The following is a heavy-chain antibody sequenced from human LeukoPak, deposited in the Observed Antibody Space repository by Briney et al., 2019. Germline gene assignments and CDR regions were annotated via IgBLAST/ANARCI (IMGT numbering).Heavy chain of an antibody. V-gene: IGHV3-7*01. D-gene: IGHD1-26*01. CDR2: IKQDGSEK. CDR3: ARNPPGIVGAPTHYCYYMDV. CDR1: GFTVSSNS. Sequence: PGGSLRLSCTVSGFTVSSNSMSWVRQAPGKGLQWVANIKQDGSEKNYVDSVKGRFSISRDNAKNSLYLQMNSLTAEDTAVYYCARNPPGIVGAPTHYCYYMDVWGRGTTVTISS. J-gene: IGHJ6*03.